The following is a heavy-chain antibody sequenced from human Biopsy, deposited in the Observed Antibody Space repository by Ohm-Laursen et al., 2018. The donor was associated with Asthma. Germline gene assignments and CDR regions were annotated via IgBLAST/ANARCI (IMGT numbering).Heavy chain of an antibody. D-gene: IGHD4-17*01. V-gene: IGHV4-31*03. CDR2: IYYSGST. CDR1: GGSINIGDYY. J-gene: IGHJ5*02. CDR3: ARTTYGHDGFDP. Sequence: TLSLTCTVSGGSINIGDYYWIWIRQHPVKGLEWIGHIYYSGSTYYNPSLKSRVSISLDTSKNQFSLSLTSVTAADTAVYYCARTTYGHDGFDPWGQGTLVTVSS.